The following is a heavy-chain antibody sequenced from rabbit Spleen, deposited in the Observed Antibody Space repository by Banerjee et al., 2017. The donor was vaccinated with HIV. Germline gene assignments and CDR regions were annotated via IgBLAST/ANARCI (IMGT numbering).Heavy chain of an antibody. J-gene: IGHJ4*01. V-gene: IGHV1S45*01. D-gene: IGHD1-1*01. CDR3: ARDLVDVIGWNFDF. CDR2: INVATGTA. CDR1: GFSFSSSYD. Sequence: QEQLVESGGGLVKPGASLTLTCTASGFSFSSSYDMCWVRQAPEKGLEWIACINVATGTAVYATWAKGRFTISSTSSTTVALKMTALTAADTATYFCARDLVDVIGWNFDFWGPGTLVTVS.